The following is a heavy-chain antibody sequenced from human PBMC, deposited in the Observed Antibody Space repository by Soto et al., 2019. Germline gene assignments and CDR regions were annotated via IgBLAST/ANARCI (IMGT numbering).Heavy chain of an antibody. CDR1: GDSISSSY. CDR2: VYHTGAT. Sequence: SETLSLTCTVSGDSISSSYWSWIRQSPERGLEWIAYVYHTGATNYNPSLKSRVTISLDTSKGQFSLNLTSLTTADTAVYFCARGGNRYSNVASGVGGFDYWGQGSLVT. D-gene: IGHD5-12*01. CDR3: ARGGNRYSNVASGVGGFDY. V-gene: IGHV4-59*01. J-gene: IGHJ4*02.